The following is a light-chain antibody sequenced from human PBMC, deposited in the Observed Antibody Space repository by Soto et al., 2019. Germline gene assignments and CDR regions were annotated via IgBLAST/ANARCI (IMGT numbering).Light chain of an antibody. J-gene: IGKJ2*02. V-gene: IGKV1-39*01. CDR3: LPTYSTPGT. CDR2: TAF. CDR1: QSISGY. Sequence: DIQMTQSPSYLSASVGDRVTITFRASQSISGYLNWYQQKPGRAPNLLIYTAFSLQSGVPSRFSGSASGTDFTLTISSLQPEDFATYYCLPTYSTPGTFGQGTKVDIK.